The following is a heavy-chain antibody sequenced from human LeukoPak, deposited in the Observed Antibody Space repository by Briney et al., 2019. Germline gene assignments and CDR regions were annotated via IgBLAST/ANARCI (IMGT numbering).Heavy chain of an antibody. CDR1: GYTFTSYS. Sequence: GASVKVSCKASGYTFTSYSVHWVRQAPGQGLEWMATINPSVGSAIYAQKFQGRVTVTSDTSTSAVFMELTSLTSDDTAVYYCARGVGTTRTAFDNWGQGTLVTVSS. D-gene: IGHD1-26*01. CDR3: ARGVGTTRTAFDN. CDR2: INPSVGSA. J-gene: IGHJ4*02. V-gene: IGHV1-46*01.